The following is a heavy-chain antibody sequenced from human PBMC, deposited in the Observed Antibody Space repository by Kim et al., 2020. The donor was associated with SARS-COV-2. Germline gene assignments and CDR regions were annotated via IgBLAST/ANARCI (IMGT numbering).Heavy chain of an antibody. CDR3: ITFNRRNSFAF. J-gene: IGHJ3*01. Sequence: GGSLRLFCAASGFAFSAVCMNWVRQAPGKGLECVALIRTTSSGSTTDYAAPLYGSFTISCDDSVNTLYLQLNSVTTDDTAVYYFITFNRRNSFAFWGQG. CDR2: IRTTSSGSTT. V-gene: IGHV3-15*01. CDR1: GFAFSAVC.